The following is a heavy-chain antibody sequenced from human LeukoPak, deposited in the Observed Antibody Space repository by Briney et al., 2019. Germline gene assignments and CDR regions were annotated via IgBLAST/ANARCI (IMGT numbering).Heavy chain of an antibody. CDR2: IDTDGSFT. D-gene: IGHD1-26*01. CDR1: GFTFSSYW. J-gene: IGHJ4*02. V-gene: IGHV3-74*01. CDR3: IRGTVGAPGNDY. Sequence: GGSLRHSCAASGFTFSSYWMHWVRQAPGKGLVWVSRIDTDGSFTSYADSVRGRFTISRDNAKNTLYLQMSSLRAEDTAVYYCIRGTVGAPGNDYWGQGTLVTVSS.